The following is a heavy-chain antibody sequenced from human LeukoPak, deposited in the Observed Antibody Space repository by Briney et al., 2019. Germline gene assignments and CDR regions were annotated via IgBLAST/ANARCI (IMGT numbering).Heavy chain of an antibody. CDR2: INPSSGGT. D-gene: IGHD5-24*01. V-gene: IGHV1-2*02. CDR1: GYTFTDYY. J-gene: IGHJ3*02. CDR3: ARDPQRWLPFDI. Sequence: ASVKVSCKASGYTFTDYYIHWVRQAPGQGLEWMGWINPSSGGTNYAQKFQGRVTMTRDTSTSTVYMELSSLRSEDTAVYYCARDPQRWLPFDIWGQGTMVTVSS.